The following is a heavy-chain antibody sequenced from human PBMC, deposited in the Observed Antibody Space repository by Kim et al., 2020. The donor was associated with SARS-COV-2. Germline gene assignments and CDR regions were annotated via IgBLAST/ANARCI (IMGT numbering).Heavy chain of an antibody. Sequence: GGSLRLSCAASGFTFSSYWMHWVRQAPGKGLVWVSRINSDGSSTSYADSVKGRFTISRDNAKNTLYLQMNSLRAEDTAVYYCARDGWGLGATLGYYYYGMDVWAKGPRSPSP. D-gene: IGHD1-26*01. V-gene: IGHV3-74*01. J-gene: IGHJ6*02. CDR1: GFTFSSYW. CDR3: ARDGWGLGATLGYYYYGMDV. CDR2: INSDGSST.